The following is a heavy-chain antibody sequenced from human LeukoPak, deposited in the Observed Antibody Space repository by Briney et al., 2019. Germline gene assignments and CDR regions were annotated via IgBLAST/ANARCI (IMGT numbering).Heavy chain of an antibody. CDR3: ARAPGGYAFDI. CDR2: INPNSGGT. V-gene: IGHV1-2*02. J-gene: IGHJ3*02. Sequence: GASVKVSCKASGYTFTGYYMHWVRQAPGQGLEWMGWINPNSGGTNYAQKFQGRVTMTRDTPISTAYMEESRLRSDDTAVYYCARAPGGYAFDIWGQGTMVTVSS. CDR1: GYTFTGYY.